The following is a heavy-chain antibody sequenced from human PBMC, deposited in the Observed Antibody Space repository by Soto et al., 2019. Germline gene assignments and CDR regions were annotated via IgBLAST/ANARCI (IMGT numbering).Heavy chain of an antibody. V-gene: IGHV3-23*01. CDR3: ARSTTGTIRRFDY. CDR1: GFTFSSYA. J-gene: IGHJ4*02. Sequence: EVQLLESGGGLVQPGGSLRLSCASSGFTFSSYAMSWVRQAPGKGLEWVSAISGSGGSTYYADSVKGRFTISRDNSKNTLYLQMNSLRAEDTAVYYCARSTTGTIRRFDYWGQGTLVTVSS. D-gene: IGHD1-1*01. CDR2: ISGSGGST.